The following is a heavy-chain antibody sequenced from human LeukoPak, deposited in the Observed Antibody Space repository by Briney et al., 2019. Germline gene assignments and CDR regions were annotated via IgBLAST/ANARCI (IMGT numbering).Heavy chain of an antibody. D-gene: IGHD5-12*01. CDR2: ISSNGGST. V-gene: IGHV3-64*01. Sequence: SGGSLRLSCAASGFTFSSYAMHWVRQAPGKGLEYVSAISSNGGSTYYANSVKGRFTISRDNPKNTLYLQMGSLRAEDMAVYYCARDGYDSPLGYWGQGTPVTVSS. CDR1: GFTFSSYA. J-gene: IGHJ4*02. CDR3: ARDGYDSPLGY.